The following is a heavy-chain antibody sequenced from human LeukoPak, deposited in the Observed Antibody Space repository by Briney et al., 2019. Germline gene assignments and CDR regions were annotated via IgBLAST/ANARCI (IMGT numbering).Heavy chain of an antibody. V-gene: IGHV4-59*11. CDR3: ARVFIAAVDAFDI. Sequence: PAETLSLTCTVSGGSIISHYWSWIRQPPGKGLEWIGYIFYTGTTKYNPSLKSRVSISLDTSKNQFSLKVSSVTAADTAVYYCARVFIAAVDAFDIWGQGTIVTVSS. CDR2: IFYTGTT. D-gene: IGHD6-13*01. CDR1: GGSIISHY. J-gene: IGHJ3*02.